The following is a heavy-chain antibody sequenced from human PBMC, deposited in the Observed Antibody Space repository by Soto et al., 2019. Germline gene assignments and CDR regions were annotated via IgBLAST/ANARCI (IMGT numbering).Heavy chain of an antibody. CDR1: GASIGSGSYY. CDR3: ARLTTIITGAFDD. Sequence: PSETLSLTCTVSGASIGSGSYYWSWIRQYPGEGLVWIGHIYDSGRTYYNPSLESRVSISIDTSKNEFPLTLTSVTAADTAVYYCARLTTIITGAFDDWGLGTVVTVSS. J-gene: IGHJ4*02. D-gene: IGHD7-27*01. V-gene: IGHV4-31*03. CDR2: IYDSGRT.